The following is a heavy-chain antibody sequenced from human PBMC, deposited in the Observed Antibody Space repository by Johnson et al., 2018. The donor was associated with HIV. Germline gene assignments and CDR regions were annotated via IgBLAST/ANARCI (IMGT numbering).Heavy chain of an antibody. J-gene: IGHJ3*02. CDR1: GFTFSGYD. Sequence: VQLVESGGGLVQPGGSLRLSCAASGFTFSGYDMHWVRQAIGKSLEWVSAIGTAGVTYYADSVKGRFTISRENAKNSLYLQMNSLTAGDTAVYYCAKSPGKDYGGNSGAFDIWGQGTMVTVSS. D-gene: IGHD4-23*01. CDR3: AKSPGKDYGGNSGAFDI. CDR2: IGTAGVT. V-gene: IGHV3-13*01.